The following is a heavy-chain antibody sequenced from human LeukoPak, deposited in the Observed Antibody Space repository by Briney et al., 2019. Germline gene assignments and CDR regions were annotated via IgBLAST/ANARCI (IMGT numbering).Heavy chain of an antibody. Sequence: GGSLRLSCAASGFTFSSYNMNWVRQAPGKGLEWVSYISSSSSTIYYADSVKGRFTISRDNAKNSLYLQMNSLRAEDTAVYYCASELTYYYDSSGYYPTDYWGQGTLVTVSS. D-gene: IGHD3-22*01. V-gene: IGHV3-48*04. CDR1: GFTFSSYN. CDR3: ASELTYYYDSSGYYPTDY. CDR2: ISSSSSTI. J-gene: IGHJ4*02.